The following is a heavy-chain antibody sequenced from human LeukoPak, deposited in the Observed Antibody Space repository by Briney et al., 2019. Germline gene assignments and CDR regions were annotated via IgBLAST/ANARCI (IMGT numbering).Heavy chain of an antibody. CDR1: GGSISSSNYY. CDR2: IFYSGST. Sequence: SETLSLTCTVSGGSISSSNYYWGWIRQPPGKGLEWIGIIFYSGSTYYNPSLESRVTISVDTSKNQFSLKLSSVTAADTAVYYCARESAGPAAMEGGWFDPWGQGTLVTVSS. V-gene: IGHV4-39*07. J-gene: IGHJ5*02. D-gene: IGHD2-2*01. CDR3: ARESAGPAAMEGGWFDP.